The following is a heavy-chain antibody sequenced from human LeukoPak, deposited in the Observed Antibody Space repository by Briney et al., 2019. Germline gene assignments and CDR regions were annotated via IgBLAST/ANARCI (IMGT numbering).Heavy chain of an antibody. CDR3: ARQTGYSSSWYFRSPPYPPEGWFDP. CDR2: IYYSGST. J-gene: IGHJ5*02. V-gene: IGHV4-39*01. D-gene: IGHD6-13*01. CDR1: GGSISSSSYY. Sequence: PSETLSLTCTVSGGSISSSSYYWGWIRQPPGKGLEWIGSIYYSGSTYYNPSLKSRVTISVDTSKNQFSLKLSSVTAADTAVYYCARQTGYSSSWYFRSPPYPPEGWFDPWGQGTLVTVSS.